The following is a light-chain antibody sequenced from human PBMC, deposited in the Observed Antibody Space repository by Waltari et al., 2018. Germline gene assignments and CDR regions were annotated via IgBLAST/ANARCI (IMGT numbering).Light chain of an antibody. V-gene: IGLV1-40*01. Sequence: QSVLTQPPSVSGAPGQRVTISCTGSSSNIGAGYDIHWYQQLPGTAPELLIYGTTHRPSGVPDRFSGSQSGTSASLATTGRQAEDEAIYYCQSYDSSLSDSVVFGGGTKLTVL. CDR3: QSYDSSLSDSVV. J-gene: IGLJ2*01. CDR1: SSNIGAGYD. CDR2: GTT.